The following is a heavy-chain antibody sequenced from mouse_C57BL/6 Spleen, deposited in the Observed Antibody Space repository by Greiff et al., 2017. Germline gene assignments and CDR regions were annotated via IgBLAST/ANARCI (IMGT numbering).Heavy chain of an antibody. CDR1: GYTFTSYD. CDR2: IYPRDGST. V-gene: IGHV1-85*01. J-gene: IGHJ3*01. Sequence: QVQLQQSGPELVKPGASVKLSCKASGYTFTSYDINWVKQRPGQGLEWIGWIYPRDGSTKYNEKFKGKATLTVDTSSSTAYMELHSLTSEDSAVYFCARSGYHSNYEAWFAYWGQGTLVTVSA. CDR3: ARSGYHSNYEAWFAY. D-gene: IGHD2-5*01.